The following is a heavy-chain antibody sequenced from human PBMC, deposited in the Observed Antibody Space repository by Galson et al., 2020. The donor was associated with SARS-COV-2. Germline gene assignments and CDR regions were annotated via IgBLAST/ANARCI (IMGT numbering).Heavy chain of an antibody. CDR1: GFTFSSYA. D-gene: IGHD2-2*01. CDR2: ISYDGSNK. CDR3: ARGERVVPAANTNYYYYGMDV. Sequence: GGSLRLSCAASGFTFSSYAMHWVRQAPGKGLEWVAVISYDGSNKYYADSVKGRFTISRDNSKNTLYLQMNSLRAEDTAVYYCARGERVVPAANTNYYYYGMDVWGQGTTVTVSS. J-gene: IGHJ6*02. V-gene: IGHV3-30*04.